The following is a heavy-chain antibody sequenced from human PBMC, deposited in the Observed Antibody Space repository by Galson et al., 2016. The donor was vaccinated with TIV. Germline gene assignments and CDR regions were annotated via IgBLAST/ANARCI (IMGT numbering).Heavy chain of an antibody. J-gene: IGHJ6*03. CDR3: AKDVGEGCSSTKCYNYYYYYYYMDV. D-gene: IGHD2-2*02. CDR1: GFSFDNYA. Sequence: SLRLSCAASGFSFDNYAMHWVRQAPGKGLEWVAGISWNRGSIDYADSVKGRFTISRDSAKSSLYLQMNSLRVEDTALYYCAKDVGEGCSSTKCYNYYYYYYYMDVWGKGTTVTV. CDR2: ISWNRGSI. V-gene: IGHV3-9*01.